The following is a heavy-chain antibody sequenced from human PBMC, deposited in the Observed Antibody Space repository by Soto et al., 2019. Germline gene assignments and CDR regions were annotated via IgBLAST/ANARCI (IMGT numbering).Heavy chain of an antibody. CDR3: ARDGSYGSGSYYIGGFDY. J-gene: IGHJ4*02. Sequence: GGSLRLSCAASGFPFSSYCMHWVRQAPGKGLEWVAVIWYDGSNKYYADSVKGRFTISRDNSKNTLYLQMNSLRAEDTAVYYCARDGSYGSGSYYIGGFDYWGQGTLVTVSS. V-gene: IGHV3-33*01. CDR1: GFPFSSYC. D-gene: IGHD3-10*01. CDR2: IWYDGSNK.